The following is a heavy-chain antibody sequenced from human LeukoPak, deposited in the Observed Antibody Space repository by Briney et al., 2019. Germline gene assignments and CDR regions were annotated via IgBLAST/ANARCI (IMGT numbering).Heavy chain of an antibody. CDR3: AREPGIAVAGEFDY. CDR1: LDSTTSNF. Sequence: SETLSLTCTVSLDSTTSNFWSWVRQPPGKGLEWIGEIHRSGSPNYNPSLQSRVTISIDRSGNQIALELSSVTAADTAVYYCAREPGIAVAGEFDYWGQGTLVTVSS. CDR2: IHRSGSP. D-gene: IGHD6-19*01. J-gene: IGHJ4*02. V-gene: IGHV4-4*02.